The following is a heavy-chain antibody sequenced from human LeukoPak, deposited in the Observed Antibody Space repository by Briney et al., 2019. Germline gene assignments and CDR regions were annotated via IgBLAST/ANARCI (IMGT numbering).Heavy chain of an antibody. CDR3: ARGYSGSYLPAGHDAFDI. CDR1: GFTCSSYD. J-gene: IGHJ3*02. D-gene: IGHD1-26*01. Sequence: PGGSLRLSCAASGFTCSSYDMHWVRQATGKGLEWVSAIGTAGDTYYPGSVKGRFTISRENAKNSLYLQMNSLRAGDTAVYYCARGYSGSYLPAGHDAFDIWGQGTMVTVSS. V-gene: IGHV3-13*01. CDR2: IGTAGDT.